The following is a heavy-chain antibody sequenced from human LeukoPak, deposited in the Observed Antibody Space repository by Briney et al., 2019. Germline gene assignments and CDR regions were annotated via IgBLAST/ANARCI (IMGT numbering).Heavy chain of an antibody. D-gene: IGHD6-6*01. CDR1: GGSISSSSYS. Sequence: SETLSLTCTVSGGSISSSSYSWGWIRQPPGKGLEWIGSIYYSGSTYYNPSLKSRVAISVDTSKNQFSLKLSSVTAADTAVYYCARARSIAARRIPVRYYYGMDVWGQGTTVTVSS. V-gene: IGHV4-39*01. CDR3: ARARSIAARRIPVRYYYGMDV. CDR2: IYYSGST. J-gene: IGHJ6*02.